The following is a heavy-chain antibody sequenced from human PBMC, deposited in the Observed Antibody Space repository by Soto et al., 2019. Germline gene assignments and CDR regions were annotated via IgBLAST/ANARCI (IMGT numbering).Heavy chain of an antibody. D-gene: IGHD2-15*01. V-gene: IGHV3-30*03. CDR1: GFTFNIYG. J-gene: IGHJ4*02. CDR2: ISYDGSNQ. CDR3: ARAHSGPD. Sequence: GGSLRLSCAASGFTFNIYGMHWVRQAPDKGLEWVALISYDGSNQYYADSVKGRFTISRDNSKNTLFLQMNSLRADDTAVYYCARAHSGPDWGQGTLVTVSS.